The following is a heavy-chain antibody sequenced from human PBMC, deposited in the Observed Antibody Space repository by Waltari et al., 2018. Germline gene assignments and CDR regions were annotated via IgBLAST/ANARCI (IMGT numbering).Heavy chain of an antibody. V-gene: IGHV1-69*02. D-gene: IGHD3-22*01. CDR1: GGTFSSYT. J-gene: IGHJ5*02. Sequence: QVQLVQSGAEVKKPGSSVKVSCKASGGTFSSYTISWVRQAPGQGLEWMGRIIPILGIANYAQKFQGRVTITADKSTSTAYMELSSLRSEDTAVYYCARGPERDYYYDSSGYHWGQGTLVTVSS. CDR3: ARGPERDYYYDSSGYH. CDR2: IIPILGIA.